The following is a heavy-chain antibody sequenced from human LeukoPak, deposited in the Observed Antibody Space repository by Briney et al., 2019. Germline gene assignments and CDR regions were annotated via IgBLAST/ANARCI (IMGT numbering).Heavy chain of an antibody. CDR3: AMAYSSSWYYFDY. D-gene: IGHD6-13*01. CDR1: GGSISNYY. Sequence: SETLSLTCTVSGGSISNYYWSWIRQPPGKGLEWIGYIYDSGSTNFNPSLKSRVTIAVDASKNQFSLRLNSVTAADTAVYYCAMAYSSSWYYFDYWGQGTLVTVSS. V-gene: IGHV4-59*01. CDR2: IYDSGST. J-gene: IGHJ4*02.